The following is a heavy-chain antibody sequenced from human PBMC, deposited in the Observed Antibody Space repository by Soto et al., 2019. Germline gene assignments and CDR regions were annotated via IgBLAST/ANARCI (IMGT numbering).Heavy chain of an antibody. CDR1: GGSISSGGYY. V-gene: IGHV4-31*03. Sequence: SETLSLTCTVSGGSISSGGYYWSWIRQHPGKGLEWIGYIYYSGSTYYNPSLKSRVTISVDTSQNQFSLKLSSVTAADTAVYYCARSVPTFLYYFDYWGQGTLVTVSS. CDR3: ARSVPTFLYYFDY. J-gene: IGHJ4*02. CDR2: IYYSGST.